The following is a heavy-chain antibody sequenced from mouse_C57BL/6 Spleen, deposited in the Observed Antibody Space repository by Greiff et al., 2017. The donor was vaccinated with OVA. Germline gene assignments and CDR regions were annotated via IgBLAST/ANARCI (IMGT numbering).Heavy chain of an antibody. CDR3: ARDRHYYGSSYPFAY. V-gene: IGHV5-4*01. CDR1: GFTFSSSA. D-gene: IGHD1-1*01. J-gene: IGHJ3*01. Sequence: EVHLVESGGGLVKPGGSLKLSCAASGFTFSSSAMSWVRQTPEKRLEWVATISDGGSYTYYPDNVKGRFTISRDNAKNNLYLQMSHLKSEDTAMYYCARDRHYYGSSYPFAYWGQGTLVTVSA. CDR2: ISDGGSYT.